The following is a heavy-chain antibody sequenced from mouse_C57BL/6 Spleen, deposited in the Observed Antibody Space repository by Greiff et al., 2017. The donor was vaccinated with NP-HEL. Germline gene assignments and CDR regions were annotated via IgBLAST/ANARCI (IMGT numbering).Heavy chain of an antibody. CDR1: GYSITSGYY. V-gene: IGHV3-6*01. J-gene: IGHJ3*01. Sequence: EVQLQESGPGLVKPSQSLSLTCSVTGYSITSGYYWNWIRQFPGNKLEWMGYISYDGSNNYNPSLKNRISITRDTSKNQFFLKLNSVTTEDTATYYCARCYYGSSYVAYWGQGTLVTVSA. D-gene: IGHD1-1*01. CDR3: ARCYYGSSYVAY. CDR2: ISYDGSN.